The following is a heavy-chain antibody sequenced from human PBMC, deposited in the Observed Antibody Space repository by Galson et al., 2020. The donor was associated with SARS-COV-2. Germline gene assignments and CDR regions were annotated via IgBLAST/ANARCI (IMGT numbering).Heavy chain of an antibody. CDR1: GGSISSSSYY. D-gene: IGHD3-22*01. J-gene: IGHJ4*02. CDR3: ARHSQDYYDSSGYYDDVVYFDY. CDR2: IYYSGST. V-gene: IGHV4-39*01. Sequence: SETLSLTCTVSGGSISSSSYYWGWIRQPPGKGLEWIGSIYYSGSTYYNPSLKSRVTISVDTSKNQFSLKLSSVTAADTAVYYCARHSQDYYDSSGYYDDVVYFDYWGQGTLVTVSS.